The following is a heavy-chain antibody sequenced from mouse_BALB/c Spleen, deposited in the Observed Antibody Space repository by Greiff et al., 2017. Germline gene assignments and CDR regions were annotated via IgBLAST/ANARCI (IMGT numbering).Heavy chain of an antibody. J-gene: IGHJ3*01. D-gene: IGHD2-1*01. CDR1: GYSFTDYF. Sequence: VQLQQSGPELVKPGASVKISCKASGYSFTDYFMNWVMQSHGKSLEWIGRINPYNGDTFYNQKFKGKATLTVDKSSSTAHMELRSLASEDSAVYYCARNYGNWFAYWGQGTLVTVSA. CDR2: INPYNGDT. CDR3: ARNYGNWFAY. V-gene: IGHV1-20*02.